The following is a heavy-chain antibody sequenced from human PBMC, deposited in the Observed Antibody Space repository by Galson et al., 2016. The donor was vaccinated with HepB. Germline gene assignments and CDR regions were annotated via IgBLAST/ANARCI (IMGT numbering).Heavy chain of an antibody. CDR1: GDSMTSTW. CDR3: ARHVAVPGTRGFDS. J-gene: IGHJ4*02. CDR2: AYHSGST. Sequence: SETLSLTCTVSGDSMTSTWWSWVRQPPGQALDWIGEAYHSGSTHYNPSLNNRVTLSIDTSNNQLSLELNFVTAADTAIYYCARHVAVPGTRGFDSWGQGTLVTVSS. D-gene: IGHD6-19*01. V-gene: IGHV4-4*02.